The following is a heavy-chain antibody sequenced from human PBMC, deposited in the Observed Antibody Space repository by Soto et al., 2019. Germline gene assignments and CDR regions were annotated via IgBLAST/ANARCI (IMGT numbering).Heavy chain of an antibody. Sequence: ASETLSLTCRVSGAALNSGNYYWSWIRQVPGKGLEWIGHIYVTGAVDYNPSLRDRITLSQDTSERQFSLNLRLVTAADTAVYYCARLRIATNNYKWFDPWGQGTLVTV. CDR1: GAALNSGNYY. CDR2: IYVTGAV. D-gene: IGHD2-21*01. V-gene: IGHV4-31*03. CDR3: ARLRIATNNYKWFDP. J-gene: IGHJ5*02.